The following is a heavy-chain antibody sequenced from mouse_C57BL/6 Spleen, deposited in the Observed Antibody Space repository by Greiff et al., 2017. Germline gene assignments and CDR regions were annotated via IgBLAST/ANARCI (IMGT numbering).Heavy chain of an antibody. CDR3: ARSASYYSGSSYWYFDV. CDR1: GYTFTSYW. J-gene: IGHJ1*03. V-gene: IGHV1-61*01. CDR2: IYPSDSET. D-gene: IGHD1-1*01. Sequence: QVQLQQPGAELVRPGSSVKLSCKASGYTFTSYWMDWVKQRPGQGLEWIGNIYPSDSETHYNQKFKDKATLTVDKSTSTAYMQLSSLTSEDSAVYYCARSASYYSGSSYWYFDVWGTGTTVTVSS.